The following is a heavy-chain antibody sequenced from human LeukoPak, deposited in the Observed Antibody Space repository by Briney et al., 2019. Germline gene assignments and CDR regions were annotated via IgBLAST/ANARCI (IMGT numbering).Heavy chain of an antibody. CDR2: IRYEGSNK. D-gene: IGHD3-22*01. V-gene: IGHV3-30*02. Sequence: GGALRLSCAASGFTFSGYGMHWVCEAPGKGLEWVAFIRYEGSNKYYSDSVKGGFTISRDNYKNTLYLQMNSLRAEDTAVYYRAYNYYDSSGYLYYYYMDVWGKGTTVTVSS. J-gene: IGHJ6*03. CDR1: GFTFSGYG. CDR3: AYNYYDSSGYLYYYYMDV.